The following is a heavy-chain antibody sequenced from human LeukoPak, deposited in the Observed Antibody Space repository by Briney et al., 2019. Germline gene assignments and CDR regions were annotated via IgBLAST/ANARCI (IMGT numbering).Heavy chain of an antibody. J-gene: IGHJ6*02. V-gene: IGHV1-2*02. CDR3: ARDLRNYGSGSSLDV. CDR1: GYTFTGYY. D-gene: IGHD3-10*01. Sequence: GASVKVSCKASGYTFTGYYMHWVRQAPGQGLEWMGWINPNSGGTNYAQKFQGRVTMTRDTSISTAYMELSRLRSDDTAVYYCARDLRNYGSGSSLDVWGQGTTVTVSS. CDR2: INPNSGGT.